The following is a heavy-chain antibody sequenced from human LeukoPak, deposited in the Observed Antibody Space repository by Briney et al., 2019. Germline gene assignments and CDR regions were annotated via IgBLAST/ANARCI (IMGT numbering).Heavy chain of an antibody. D-gene: IGHD1-26*01. J-gene: IGHJ4*02. CDR1: GFTFSSYE. V-gene: IGHV3-48*03. CDR2: ITTSGTST. Sequence: GGSLRLSCATSGFTFSSYEMNWVRQAPGKGLEWISYITTSGTSTYYADSVKGRFTISRDNGKIALSLQMNSLRAEDTAVYYCVVHSATSCYWGQGTLVTV. CDR3: VVHSATSCY.